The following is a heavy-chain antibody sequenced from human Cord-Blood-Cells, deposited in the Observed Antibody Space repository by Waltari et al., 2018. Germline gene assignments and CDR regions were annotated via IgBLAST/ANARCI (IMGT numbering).Heavy chain of an antibody. CDR1: GYTFTSYG. Sequence: QVQLVQSGAEVTKPGASLKVSCTASGYTFTSYGITWGRRAPGQGLEWMGWISAYNGNTNYAQKLQGRVTMTTDTSTSTAYMELRSLRSDDTAVYYCARVGATVTSAFDIWGQGTMVTVSS. V-gene: IGHV1-18*01. CDR2: ISAYNGNT. D-gene: IGHD4-17*01. J-gene: IGHJ3*02. CDR3: ARVGATVTSAFDI.